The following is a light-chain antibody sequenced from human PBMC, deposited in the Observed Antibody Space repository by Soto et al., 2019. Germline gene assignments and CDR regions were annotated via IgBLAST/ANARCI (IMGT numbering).Light chain of an antibody. J-gene: IGKJ1*01. Sequence: DIQMTQSPSTLSASVGDRVTITCRASQSVSNWLAWYQQKPGKAPNLLIYDASSLESGVPSRFSGSGSGTEFTLTIRSLQPDDVATYYCQQYNPYAWTFGQGTKVEIK. CDR3: QQYNPYAWT. V-gene: IGKV1-5*01. CDR2: DAS. CDR1: QSVSNW.